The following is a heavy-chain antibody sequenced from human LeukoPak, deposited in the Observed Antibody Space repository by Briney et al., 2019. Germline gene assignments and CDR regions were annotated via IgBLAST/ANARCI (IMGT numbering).Heavy chain of an antibody. V-gene: IGHV1-46*01. Sequence: ASVKVSCKASGYTFTTYYMHWVRQAPGQGLEWMGIINPSSGGTNYAQTFQGRVTMTADTSTSTAYMELRSLRSDDTAVYYCARGGLVVVVATTPSTTPGLLHWLDPWGQGTLVSVSS. CDR2: INPSSGGT. J-gene: IGHJ5*02. CDR1: GYTFTTYY. CDR3: ARGGLVVVVATTPSTTPGLLHWLDP. D-gene: IGHD2-15*01.